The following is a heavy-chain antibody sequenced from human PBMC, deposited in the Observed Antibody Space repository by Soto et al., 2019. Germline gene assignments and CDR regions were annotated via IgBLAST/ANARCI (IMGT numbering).Heavy chain of an antibody. D-gene: IGHD3-22*01. CDR1: GGSFSGYI. Sequence: SETLSLTCDVYGGSFSGYIWTWIRQTPGKGLQWIGQINHSGSANYNPSLKSRVTISVHTSNSQFSLELNSVTAADTAVYYCARGVNYYDSSGSSWFDPWGQGALVTVSS. CDR3: ARGVNYYDSSGSSWFDP. CDR2: INHSGSA. V-gene: IGHV4-34*01. J-gene: IGHJ5*02.